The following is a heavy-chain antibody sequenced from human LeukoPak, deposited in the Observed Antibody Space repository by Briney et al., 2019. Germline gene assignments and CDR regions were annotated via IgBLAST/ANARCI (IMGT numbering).Heavy chain of an antibody. Sequence: SETLSLTCAVYGGSFSGYYWNWIRQPPGKGLEWIGEINHSGSTNYNPSLKSRVTISVDTSKNQFSLKVNSVTAADTAVYYCATRPTPPYYYYYVDVWGKGTTVTVSS. CDR3: ATRPTPPYYYYYVDV. CDR1: GGSFSGYY. V-gene: IGHV4-34*01. D-gene: IGHD4-23*01. J-gene: IGHJ6*03. CDR2: INHSGST.